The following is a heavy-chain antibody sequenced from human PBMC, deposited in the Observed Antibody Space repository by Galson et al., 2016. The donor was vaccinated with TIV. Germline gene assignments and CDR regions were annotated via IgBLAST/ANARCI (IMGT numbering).Heavy chain of an antibody. CDR2: FDPENDRA. CDR3: ATARLGIFNSFDS. D-gene: IGHD3-9*01. Sequence: SVKVSCKVSGYTLSDLSMHWVRQAPGKGLEWMGGFDPENDRAIYAQRFKGRVTMTDDTSTDTSSLELRRLRSDDTAVYFCATARLGIFNSFDSWGQGTLVTVSS. CDR1: GYTLSDLS. J-gene: IGHJ4*02. V-gene: IGHV1-24*01.